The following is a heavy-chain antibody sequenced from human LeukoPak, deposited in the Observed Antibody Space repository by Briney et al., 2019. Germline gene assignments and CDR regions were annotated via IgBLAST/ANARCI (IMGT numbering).Heavy chain of an antibody. D-gene: IGHD6-19*01. CDR3: ARGSIAVAGTPWGHAAFDI. J-gene: IGHJ3*02. Sequence: SETLSLTCTVSGGSINYYYWMWIRQPPGKGLEWIGYIYYSGSTNYNPSLKSRVTISVDTSKNQFSLKLSSVTAADTAVYYCARGSIAVAGTPWGHAAFDIWGQGTMVTVSS. V-gene: IGHV4-59*01. CDR1: GGSINYYY. CDR2: IYYSGST.